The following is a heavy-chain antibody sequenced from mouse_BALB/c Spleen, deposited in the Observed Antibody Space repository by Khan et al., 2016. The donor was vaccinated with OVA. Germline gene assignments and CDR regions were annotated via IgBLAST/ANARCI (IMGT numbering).Heavy chain of an antibody. Sequence: VKLKQSGAELVKPGASVKMSCKASGYTFTSYTMHWVKQRPGQGLEWIGYINPSSGYTKYNQKFKDKATLTADKSSSTAYMQLSSLTSEDSAVYYCARKSTRASYWGQGTTLTVSS. CDR2: INPSSGYT. CDR3: ARKSTRASY. CDR1: GYTFTSYT. D-gene: IGHD3-1*01. V-gene: IGHV1-4*01. J-gene: IGHJ2*01.